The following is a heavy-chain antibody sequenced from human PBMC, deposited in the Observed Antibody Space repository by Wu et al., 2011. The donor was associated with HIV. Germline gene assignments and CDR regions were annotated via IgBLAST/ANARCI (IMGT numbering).Heavy chain of an antibody. Sequence: QVQLVQSGAEVKKPGASVKVSCKASGYTFTGYYMYWVRQAPGQGLGWMGWINPNNGGTNYAQKFQGRVTMTRDTSISTAYMELSRLRSDDTAVYYCARPYCSGGNCLGFDYWAREPWSPSPQ. J-gene: IGHJ4*02. V-gene: IGHV1-2*02. CDR2: INPNNGGT. D-gene: IGHD2-15*01. CDR3: ARPYCSGGNCLGFDY. CDR1: GYTFTGYY.